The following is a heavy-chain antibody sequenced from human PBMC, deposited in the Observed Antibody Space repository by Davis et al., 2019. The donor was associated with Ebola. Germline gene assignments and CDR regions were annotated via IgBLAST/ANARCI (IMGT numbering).Heavy chain of an antibody. V-gene: IGHV1-2*06. CDR2: INPKSGAT. CDR3: ARDQNPSYQYWSGFYMFSNY. Sequence: ASVKVSCKASGYTFTAYFIHWVRQAPGQGLEWMGHINPKSGATKYPQKFQGRVAMTRDTSSSTAYMELRSLRSDDTAVYYCARDQNPSYQYWSGFYMFSNYWGQGTLVTVSS. J-gene: IGHJ4*02. D-gene: IGHD3-3*01. CDR1: GYTFTAYF.